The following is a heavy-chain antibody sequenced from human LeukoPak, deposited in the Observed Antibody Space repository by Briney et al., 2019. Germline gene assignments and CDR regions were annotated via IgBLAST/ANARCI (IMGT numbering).Heavy chain of an antibody. V-gene: IGHV4-4*07. D-gene: IGHD3-16*01. J-gene: IGHJ4*02. CDR1: GGSISNHY. CDR3: ARVGDYALKD. Sequence: PSETLSLTCSVSGGSISNHYWSWIRQPAGKGLEWIGRFSNSGSTNCNPSLKSRVTMSVDTSKNQFSLKLSFVTAADTAVYYCARVGDYALKDWGQGTLVTVSS. CDR2: FSNSGST.